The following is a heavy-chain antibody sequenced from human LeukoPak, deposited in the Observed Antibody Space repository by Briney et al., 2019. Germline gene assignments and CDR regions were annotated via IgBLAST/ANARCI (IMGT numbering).Heavy chain of an antibody. Sequence: PSQTLSLTCAVSGGSISSGGYSWSWIRQPPGKGLEWIGYIYHSGSTYYNPSLKSRVTISVDRSKNQFSLKLSSVTAADTAVYYCARTFGTYQYYFDYWGQGSLVAVSS. CDR3: ARTFGTYQYYFDY. D-gene: IGHD1-26*01. CDR2: IYHSGST. V-gene: IGHV4-30-2*01. CDR1: GGSISSGGYS. J-gene: IGHJ4*02.